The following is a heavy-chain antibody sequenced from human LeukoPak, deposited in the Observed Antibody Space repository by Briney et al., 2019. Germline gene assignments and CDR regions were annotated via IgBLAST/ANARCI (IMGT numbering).Heavy chain of an antibody. CDR2: IKEDGRDK. D-gene: IGHD3-10*01. J-gene: IGHJ4*02. Sequence: GGSLRLSCSASAFTFSMYWMTWVRQAPGKGLEGVSTIKEDGRDKYYGDSVRGRFTISRDNAENSLYLQMNSLTAEDMALYYCVRDGIRDIPGVITIRYDYWGQGTLVTVSS. V-gene: IGHV3-7*05. CDR3: VRDGIRDIPGVITIRYDY. CDR1: AFTFSMYW.